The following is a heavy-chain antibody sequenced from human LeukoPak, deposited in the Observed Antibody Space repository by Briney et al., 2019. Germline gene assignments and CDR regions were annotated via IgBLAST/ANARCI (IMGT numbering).Heavy chain of an antibody. D-gene: IGHD3-3*01. V-gene: IGHV5-51*01. CDR1: GYSFTSYW. CDR3: ARHWGYYDFWSGYLYGMDV. CDR2: IYPGDSDT. J-gene: IGHJ6*02. Sequence: GESLKISCKGSGYSFTSYWIGWVRQMPGKGLEWMGIIYPGDSDTRYSPSFQGQVTISADKSISTAYLQWSSLKASDTAMYYRARHWGYYDFWSGYLYGMDVWGQGTTVTVSS.